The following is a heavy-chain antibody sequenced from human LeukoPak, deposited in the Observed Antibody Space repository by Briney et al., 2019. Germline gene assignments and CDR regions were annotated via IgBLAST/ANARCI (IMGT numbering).Heavy chain of an antibody. CDR1: GGTFSSYA. CDR3: AREGSSSSVDAFDI. Sequence: SVKVSCKASGGTFSSYAISWVRQAPGQGLEWMGGIIPIFGTANYAQKFQGRVTITTDESTSTAYMELSSLRSEDTAVYYCAREGSSSSVDAFDIWGQGTMVTVSS. D-gene: IGHD6-6*01. V-gene: IGHV1-69*05. J-gene: IGHJ3*02. CDR2: IIPIFGTA.